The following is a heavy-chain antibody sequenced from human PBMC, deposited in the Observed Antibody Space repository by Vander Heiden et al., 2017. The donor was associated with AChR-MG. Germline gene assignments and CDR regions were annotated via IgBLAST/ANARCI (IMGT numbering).Heavy chain of an antibody. CDR1: GFTFSSYG. CDR3: ARTGMVRDQNAGLFDY. V-gene: IGHV3-33*01. J-gene: IGHJ4*02. D-gene: IGHD3-10*01. CDR2: IWYDGSNK. Sequence: QGERVESGGGVVQPGRSLRLSCAPSGFTFSSYGMHWVRQAPGKGLEWVAVIWYDGSNKYYADSVKGRFTISRDNSKNTLYLQMNSLRAEDTAVYYCARTGMVRDQNAGLFDYGGQGTLGTVSS.